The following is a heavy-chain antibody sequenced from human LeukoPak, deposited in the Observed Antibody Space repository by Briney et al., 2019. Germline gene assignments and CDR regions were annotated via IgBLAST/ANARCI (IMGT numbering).Heavy chain of an antibody. Sequence: GGSLRLSCAASGFTFTSNWMSWVRQAPGKGLEWVANIKEDGSAKHYLDSAKGRFTISRDNAKNSLYLQMNSLRAEDTAVYYCARDSYDSSGTFDYWGQGTLVTVSS. CDR3: ARDSYDSSGTFDY. D-gene: IGHD3-22*01. V-gene: IGHV3-7*01. CDR2: IKEDGSAK. J-gene: IGHJ4*02. CDR1: GFTFTSNW.